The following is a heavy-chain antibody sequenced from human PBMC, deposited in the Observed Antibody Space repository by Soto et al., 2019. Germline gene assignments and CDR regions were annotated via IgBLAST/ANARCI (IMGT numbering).Heavy chain of an antibody. CDR3: ARVGPYCGGDCYSPPP. V-gene: IGHV4-30-4*01. CDR1: GDSISSPGYY. Sequence: PSETLSLTCTVSGDSISSPGYYWSWIRQHPGKGLELIGYIYFSGNTFYNPSLKSRVTISVDASENHFSLKLRSVTAADTAVYYCARVGPYCGGDCYSPPPWGQGTLVTVAS. D-gene: IGHD2-21*02. J-gene: IGHJ5*02. CDR2: IYFSGNT.